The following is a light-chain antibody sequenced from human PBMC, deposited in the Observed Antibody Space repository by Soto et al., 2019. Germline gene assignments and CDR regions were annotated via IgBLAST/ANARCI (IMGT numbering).Light chain of an antibody. J-gene: IGLJ3*02. CDR2: EVT. CDR3: CSYAGSRWV. V-gene: IGLV2-23*02. Sequence: QSALTQPASVSGSPGQSITISCTGTSSDVGSYNLVSWYQQHPGKAPKFMIYEVTKRPSGVSSRFSGSKSGNTASLTISGLQAEDEADYYCCSYAGSRWVFGGGTKLTVL. CDR1: SSDVGSYNL.